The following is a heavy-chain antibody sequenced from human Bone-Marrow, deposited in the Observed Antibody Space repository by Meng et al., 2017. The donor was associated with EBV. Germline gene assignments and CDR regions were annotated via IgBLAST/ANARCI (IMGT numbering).Heavy chain of an antibody. V-gene: IGHV4-4*02. CDR1: GGSISSSNW. CDR2: VHYTGST. CDR3: VRGYDYGDYVDY. D-gene: IGHD4-17*01. J-gene: IGHJ4*02. Sequence: QVQLQESGPGLVKPSGTLSLTCAVSGGSISSSNWWSWVRQPPGKGLEWIGSVHYTGSTYYSPSLKSRVTVSVDTSKNQFSLRLTSVTAADTAVYYCVRGYDYGDYVDYWGQGTLVTVSS.